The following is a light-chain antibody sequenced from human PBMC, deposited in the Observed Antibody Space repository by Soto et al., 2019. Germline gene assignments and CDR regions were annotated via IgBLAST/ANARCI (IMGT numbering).Light chain of an antibody. CDR2: GAS. CDR1: LSVSSSY. CDR3: QQRGSPSGWT. Sequence: ELVLTQSPGTLSLSPGERATLSSSPCLSVSSSYLAWYQQKPRQDPSLLIYGASSRAPAIPDRFSGSGSGTDFTLTISRLEPEDFAVSYCQQRGSPSGWTFGRGTKVDIK. J-gene: IGKJ1*01. V-gene: IGKV3-20*01.